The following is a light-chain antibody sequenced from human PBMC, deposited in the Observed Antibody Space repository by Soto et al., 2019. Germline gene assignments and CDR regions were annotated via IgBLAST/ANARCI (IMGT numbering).Light chain of an antibody. CDR3: SSYTSSSIWV. CDR1: SSDVGGYNY. V-gene: IGLV2-14*01. CDR2: EVS. J-gene: IGLJ3*02. Sequence: QSALTQPASVSGSPGQSITISCTGTSSDVGGYNYVSWYQQHPGKAPKLMIYEVSNRPSGVSNRFSGSKSGNTASLTISGLQPEDEADYYCSSYTSSSIWVFGGGTQLTVL.